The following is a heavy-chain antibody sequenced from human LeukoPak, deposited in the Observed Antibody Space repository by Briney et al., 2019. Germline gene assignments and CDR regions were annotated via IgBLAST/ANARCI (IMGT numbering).Heavy chain of an antibody. CDR2: ISGDGSST. CDR1: GFTFSSYW. CDR3: ARDDSGSSGY. Sequence: GGSLRLSCAASGFTFSSYWMYWVRQAPGKGLVWVSRISGDGSSTHYADSVEGRFTISRDNAKNTLSLQMNSLRAEDTAVYYWARDDSGSSGYWGQGTLVAVSS. J-gene: IGHJ4*02. D-gene: IGHD1-26*01. V-gene: IGHV3-74*01.